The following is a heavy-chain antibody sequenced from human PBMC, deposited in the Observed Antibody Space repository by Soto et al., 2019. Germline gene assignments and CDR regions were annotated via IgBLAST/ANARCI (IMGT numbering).Heavy chain of an antibody. J-gene: IGHJ5*02. V-gene: IGHV4-61*01. Sequence: SEPLSLTYTVAGGSISSGSYYWSLIQQPPGKGLEWIGYIYYSGSTNYNPSLKSRVTISVDTSKNQFSLKLSSVTAADTAVYYCARADYDFWSGYGQNWFDPWGQGTLVTVSS. CDR1: GGSISSGSYY. CDR2: IYYSGST. CDR3: ARADYDFWSGYGQNWFDP. D-gene: IGHD3-3*01.